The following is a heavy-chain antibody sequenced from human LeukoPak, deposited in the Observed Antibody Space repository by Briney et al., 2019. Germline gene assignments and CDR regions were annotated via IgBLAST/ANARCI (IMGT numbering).Heavy chain of an antibody. Sequence: ASVKVSCKASGYTFINYCLHWVRQAPGQGLVWMGQINPNTGSTNCAQMFQGRVTMTADTSTNTVYMELNSLTSDDTAVYYCARDLSGWGNSVYWGQGTLVTVSS. V-gene: IGHV1-46*01. CDR3: ARDLSGWGNSVY. D-gene: IGHD5/OR15-5a*01. CDR2: INPNTGST. CDR1: GYTFINYC. J-gene: IGHJ4*02.